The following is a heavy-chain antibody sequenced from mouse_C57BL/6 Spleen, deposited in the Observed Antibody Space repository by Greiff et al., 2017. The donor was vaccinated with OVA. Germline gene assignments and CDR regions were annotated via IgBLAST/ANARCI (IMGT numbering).Heavy chain of an antibody. J-gene: IGHJ2*01. CDR1: GYAFSSSW. CDR3: VIYYYDFDY. D-gene: IGHD1-1*01. V-gene: IGHV1-82*01. Sequence: VHLVESGPELVKPGASVKISCKASGYAFSSSWMNWVKQRPGKGLEWIGRIYPGDGDTNYNGKFKGKATLTADKSSSTAYMQLSSLTSEDSAVYFCVIYYYDFDYWGQGTTLTVSS. CDR2: IYPGDGDT.